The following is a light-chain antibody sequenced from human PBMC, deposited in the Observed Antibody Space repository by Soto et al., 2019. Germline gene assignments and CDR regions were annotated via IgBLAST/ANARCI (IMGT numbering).Light chain of an antibody. J-gene: IGKJ3*01. V-gene: IGKV1-39*01. CDR3: QQSYSAPFT. CDR1: QNINNY. Sequence: DIPMTQSPSSLSASVGDRVTITCRASQNINNYLNWYQQKPGEAPKFLIYAAYTLQSGVPSRFGGSGSGTDFTLIISSLQPEDVATYYCQQSYSAPFTFGPGTKVDMK. CDR2: AAY.